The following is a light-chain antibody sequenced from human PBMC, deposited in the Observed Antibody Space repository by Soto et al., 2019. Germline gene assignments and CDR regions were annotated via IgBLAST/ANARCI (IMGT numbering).Light chain of an antibody. Sequence: QSVLTQPPSVSGAPGQRVTISCTGSSSNIGAHYDVHWYQQLPGTAPKLLIYGNSNRPSGVPDRFSGSKSGTSASLAITGLQAEDEADYYCQSYDNSLSVYVFGTGTQAHRP. CDR3: QSYDNSLSVYV. CDR2: GNS. J-gene: IGLJ1*01. V-gene: IGLV1-40*01. CDR1: SSNIGAHYD.